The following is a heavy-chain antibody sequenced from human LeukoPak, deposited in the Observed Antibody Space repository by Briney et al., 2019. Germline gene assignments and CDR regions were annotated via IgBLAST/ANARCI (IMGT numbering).Heavy chain of an antibody. V-gene: IGHV4-59*08. CDR3: ARQDSGTYLSPLDI. J-gene: IGHJ3*02. D-gene: IGHD1-26*01. CDR1: GGSISSYY. Sequence: SETLSLTCIVSGGSISSYYWSWIRQPPGKGLEWIGYIYYTGSTNYNPSLKSRVTISVDTSKNQLSLKLRSVTAADTAVYYCARQDSGTYLSPLDIWGQGTVVTVSS. CDR2: IYYTGST.